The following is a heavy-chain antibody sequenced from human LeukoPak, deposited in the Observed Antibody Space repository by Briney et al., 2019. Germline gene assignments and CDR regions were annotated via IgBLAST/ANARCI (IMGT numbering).Heavy chain of an antibody. J-gene: IGHJ4*02. CDR3: AGSTCSGGSCYSGDYFDY. CDR2: IYHSGST. V-gene: IGHV4-34*01. CDR1: GGSFSGYY. D-gene: IGHD2-15*01. Sequence: SETLSLTCAVYGGSFSGYYWSWIRQPPGKGLEWIGEIYHSGSTNYNPSLKSRVTISVDKSKNQFSLKLSSVTAADTAVYYCAGSTCSGGSCYSGDYFDYWGQGTLVTVSS.